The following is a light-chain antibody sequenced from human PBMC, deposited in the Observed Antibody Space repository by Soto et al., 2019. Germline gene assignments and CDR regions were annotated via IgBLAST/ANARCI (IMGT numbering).Light chain of an antibody. CDR2: GAS. CDR3: QQYNNWPPKYT. J-gene: IGKJ2*01. Sequence: EIVMTQSPATLSVSPGERATLSCRANQSVSSNLAWYQQKPGQAPRILIYGASTRATGIPARFSGSGSGTEFSLTISSLQSEDFAVYYCQQYNNWPPKYTFGQGTKLEIK. V-gene: IGKV3-15*01. CDR1: QSVSSN.